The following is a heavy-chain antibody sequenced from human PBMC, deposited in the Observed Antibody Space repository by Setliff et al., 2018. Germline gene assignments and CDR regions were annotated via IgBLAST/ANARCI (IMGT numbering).Heavy chain of an antibody. J-gene: IGHJ3*02. Sequence: ASETLSLTCTVSGVSIRNYHWSWFRQPPGSRLEWIGYIYTTGSTSYNPSLKSRVTMSVDTSKNQFSLKMRSVTAADAALYYCARKDGDMWGQGTMVTVSS. CDR2: IYTTGST. V-gene: IGHV4-4*08. CDR1: GVSIRNYH. CDR3: ARKDGDM. D-gene: IGHD2-15*01.